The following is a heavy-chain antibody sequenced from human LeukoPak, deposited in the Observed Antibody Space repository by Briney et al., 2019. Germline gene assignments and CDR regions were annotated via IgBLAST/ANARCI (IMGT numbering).Heavy chain of an antibody. J-gene: IGHJ1*01. Sequence: PGGSLRLSCVASGFTFSSYALSWVRQAPGKGLGWVSAINGASTYYADSVEGRFTISRDNSKNTLYLQMNSLRAEDTAVYYCAKGLVAGSMKYFHHWGQGTLVTVSS. CDR2: INGAST. D-gene: IGHD6-19*01. CDR3: AKGLVAGSMKYFHH. V-gene: IGHV3-23*01. CDR1: GFTFSSYA.